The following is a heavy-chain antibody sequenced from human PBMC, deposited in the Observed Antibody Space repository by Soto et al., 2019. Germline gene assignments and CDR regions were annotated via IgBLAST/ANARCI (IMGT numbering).Heavy chain of an antibody. CDR3: AAEVGATPPVDY. D-gene: IGHD1-26*01. CDR1: GGTFSSYA. Sequence: SVKVSCKASGGTFSSYAISWVRQAPGQGLEWMGGIIPIFGTANYAQKFQGRVTITADESTSTAYMELSSLRFEDTAVYYCAAEVGATPPVDYWGQGTLVTVSS. V-gene: IGHV1-69*13. CDR2: IIPIFGTA. J-gene: IGHJ4*02.